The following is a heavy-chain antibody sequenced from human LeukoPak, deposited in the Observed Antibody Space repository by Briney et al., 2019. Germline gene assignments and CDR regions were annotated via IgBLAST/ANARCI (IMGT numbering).Heavy chain of an antibody. CDR1: GFTFSSYW. CDR2: ISSSSSYI. Sequence: PGGSLRLSCAASGFTFSSYWMNWVRQAPGKGLEWVSSISSSSSYIYYADSVKGRFTISRDNAKNSLYLQMNSLRAEDTAVYYCARVPDRRQEGENDYWGQGTLVTVSS. CDR3: ARVPDRRQEGENDY. D-gene: IGHD3-16*01. J-gene: IGHJ4*02. V-gene: IGHV3-21*01.